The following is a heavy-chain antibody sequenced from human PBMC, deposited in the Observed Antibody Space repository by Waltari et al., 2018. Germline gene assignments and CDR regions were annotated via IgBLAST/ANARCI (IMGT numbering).Heavy chain of an antibody. Sequence: EVQLVESGGGLVRPGGCLRLFCAASGFTLGSYWLYSVRQAPGKGLVCVSRMNSDESSTSYADSEKGRFTISRDNAKNTLYLQMNSLRAEDTAVYYCARSRDRGPSGPGYWGQGTLVTVSS. J-gene: IGHJ4*02. V-gene: IGHV3-74*01. CDR1: GFTLGSYW. CDR3: ARSRDRGPSGPGY. CDR2: MNSDESST. D-gene: IGHD3-10*01.